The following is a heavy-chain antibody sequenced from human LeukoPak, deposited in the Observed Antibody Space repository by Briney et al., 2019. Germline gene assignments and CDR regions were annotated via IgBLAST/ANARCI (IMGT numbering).Heavy chain of an antibody. J-gene: IGHJ4*02. Sequence: GGTLRLSCAASGFTFSSYSMNWVRQAPGKGLEWVSSISSSSSYIYYADSVKGRFTISRDNAKNSLYLQMNSLRAEDTAVYYCARDTTFYFDSSGYYYFDYWGQGTLVTVSS. CDR3: ARDTTFYFDSSGYYYFDY. V-gene: IGHV3-21*01. CDR2: ISSSSSYI. CDR1: GFTFSSYS. D-gene: IGHD3-22*01.